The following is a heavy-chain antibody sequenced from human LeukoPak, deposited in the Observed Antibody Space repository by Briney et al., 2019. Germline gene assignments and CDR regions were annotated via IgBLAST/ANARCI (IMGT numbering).Heavy chain of an antibody. J-gene: IGHJ4*02. CDR3: ASAQTGYFDY. D-gene: IGHD3-9*01. V-gene: IGHV3-30-3*01. CDR1: GFTFSSYA. CDR2: ISYDGSNK. Sequence: GGSLRLPCAASGFTFSSYAMHWVRQAPGKGLEWVAVISYDGSNKYYADSVKGRFTISRDNSKNTLYLQMNSLRAEDTAVYYCASAQTGYFDYWGQETLVTVSS.